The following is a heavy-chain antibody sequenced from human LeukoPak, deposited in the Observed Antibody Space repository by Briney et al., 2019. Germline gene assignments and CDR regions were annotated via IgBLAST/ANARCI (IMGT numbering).Heavy chain of an antibody. J-gene: IGHJ4*02. Sequence: PAGPPRLPCAAPRFIFSKYEVNRGRRAPGKRLEWVSYITSSGSIMYYPDSVKGRFTISRDNAKNSLYLQMNSLRAEDTAVYYCAREGDYGDSDYWGQGTLVTVSS. CDR2: ITSSGSIM. D-gene: IGHD4-17*01. CDR1: RFIFSKYE. V-gene: IGHV3-48*03. CDR3: AREGDYGDSDY.